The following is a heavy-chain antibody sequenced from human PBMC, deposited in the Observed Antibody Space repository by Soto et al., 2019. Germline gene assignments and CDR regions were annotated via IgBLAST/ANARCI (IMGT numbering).Heavy chain of an antibody. CDR1: GFTFSSYG. J-gene: IGHJ4*02. Sequence: GGSLRLSCAASGFTFSSYGMHWVRQAPGKGLEWVAVISYDGSNKYYADSVKGRFTISRDNSKNTLYLQMNSLRAEDTAVYYCAKGGNVVVPAARNQIDYWGQGTLVTVSS. CDR2: ISYDGSNK. CDR3: AKGGNVVVPAARNQIDY. D-gene: IGHD2-2*01. V-gene: IGHV3-30*18.